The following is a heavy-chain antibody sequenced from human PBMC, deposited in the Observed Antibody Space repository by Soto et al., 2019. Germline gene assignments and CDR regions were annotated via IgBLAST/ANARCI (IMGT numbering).Heavy chain of an antibody. CDR2: IIPIFGTA. CDR1: GGTFSSYA. Sequence: QVQLVQSGAEVKKPGSSVKVFCKASGGTFSSYAISWVRQAPGQGLEWMGGIIPIFGTANYAQKFQGRVTITADESTSTAYMELSSLRSDDTAVYHCARDQDVSNYHGMDVWGQGTTVTVSS. J-gene: IGHJ6*02. D-gene: IGHD3-22*01. CDR3: ARDQDVSNYHGMDV. V-gene: IGHV1-69*12.